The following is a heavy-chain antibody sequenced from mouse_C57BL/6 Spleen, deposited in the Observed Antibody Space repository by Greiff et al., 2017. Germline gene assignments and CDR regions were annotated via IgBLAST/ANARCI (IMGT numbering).Heavy chain of an antibody. CDR2: INPNNGGT. J-gene: IGHJ2*01. CDR1: GYTFTDYN. Sequence: VQLQQSGPELVKPGASVKIPCKASGYTFTDYNMDWVKQSHGKSLEWIGDINPNNGGTIYNQTFKGKATLTVDKSSSTAYMELRSLTSEDTAVYYCARSDYYGSSSLDYWGQGTTLTVSS. V-gene: IGHV1-18*01. D-gene: IGHD1-1*01. CDR3: ARSDYYGSSSLDY.